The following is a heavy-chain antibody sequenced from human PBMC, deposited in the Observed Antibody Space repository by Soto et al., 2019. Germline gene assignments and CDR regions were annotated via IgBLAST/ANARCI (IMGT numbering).Heavy chain of an antibody. Sequence: PSETLSLTCAVYGGSFSGYYWTWIRQPPGKGLEWIGEINHSGSTNYNPSLKSRVTISVDTSKNQFSLILSSVTAADTAVYYCARMKLEWLLEASGMDVWGQGTTVTVSS. J-gene: IGHJ6*02. V-gene: IGHV4-34*01. D-gene: IGHD3-3*01. CDR2: INHSGST. CDR3: ARMKLEWLLEASGMDV. CDR1: GGSFSGYY.